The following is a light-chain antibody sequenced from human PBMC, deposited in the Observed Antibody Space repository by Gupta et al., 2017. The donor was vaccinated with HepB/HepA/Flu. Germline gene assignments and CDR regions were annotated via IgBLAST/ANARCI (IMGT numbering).Light chain of an antibody. CDR2: RSS. CDR3: QEFYNWPMCS. V-gene: IGKV3-15*01. J-gene: IGKJ2*04. CDR1: QSISDN. Sequence: EIVLTQSPALLSLSPGERATLSCRASQSISDNLVWYRQKPGQAPRLIISRSSIRASGIQVRFSGSGYGTEFTLTISSLQSEDSGIYYCQEFYNWPMCSFGQGTRLEIK.